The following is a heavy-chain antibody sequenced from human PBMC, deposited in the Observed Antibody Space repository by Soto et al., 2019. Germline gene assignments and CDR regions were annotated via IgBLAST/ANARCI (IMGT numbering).Heavy chain of an antibody. CDR2: ISGSGRST. D-gene: IGHD3-22*01. CDR1: GFTFSSYA. J-gene: IGHJ4*02. Sequence: EVQLLESGGGLVQPGGSLRLSCAASGFTFSSYAMSWVRQAPGKGLEWVSAISGSGRSTYYADSVKGRFTISRDNSKNTLYLQMNSLRAEDTPVYYCAKEGSSGYYPLFDYWGQGTLVTVS. CDR3: AKEGSSGYYPLFDY. V-gene: IGHV3-23*01.